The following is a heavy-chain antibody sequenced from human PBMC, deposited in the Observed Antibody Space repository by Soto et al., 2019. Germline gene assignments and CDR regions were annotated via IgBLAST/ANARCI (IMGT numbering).Heavy chain of an antibody. D-gene: IGHD3-16*01. CDR2: LSGSGGST. Sequence: PGGSLRLSCAASGFTFNTYTMSWVRQAPGRGLEWVSTLSGSGGSTYYADSVKGRFTVSRDNSKNTLYLQMNSLRAEDTAVYYCAKDGGLGTGLYGGPFDYCGQGTLVTVSS. J-gene: IGHJ4*02. CDR1: GFTFNTYT. V-gene: IGHV3-23*01. CDR3: AKDGGLGTGLYGGPFDY.